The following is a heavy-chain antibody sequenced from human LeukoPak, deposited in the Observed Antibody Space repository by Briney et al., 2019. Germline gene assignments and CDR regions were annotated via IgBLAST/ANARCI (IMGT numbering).Heavy chain of an antibody. D-gene: IGHD3-3*01. CDR1: GFTFSTYA. CDR2: IRYDGSNK. V-gene: IGHV3-30*02. J-gene: IGHJ3*02. Sequence: GGSLRLSCAASGFTFSTYAMHWVRQAPGKGLEGGAFIRYDGSNKYYADSVKGRFTISRDNSKNTQFLQMNSLRAEDTAVYYCAKVRGNYEFWSAFDIWGQGTMVTVSS. CDR3: AKVRGNYEFWSAFDI.